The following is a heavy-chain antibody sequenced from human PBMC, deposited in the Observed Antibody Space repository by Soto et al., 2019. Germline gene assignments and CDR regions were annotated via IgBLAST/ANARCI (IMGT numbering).Heavy chain of an antibody. J-gene: IGHJ6*02. CDR3: ARHRFYYDSSGYNYYYGMVV. V-gene: IGHV5-51*01. Sequence: PGASLKISCKGSGYSFTSYWIGWVSQMTGKGLEWMGSIYPGDSDTRYSPSFQGQVTISADKSISTAYLQWSSLKASDTAMYYCARHRFYYDSSGYNYYYGMVVWGQETTVTVSS. CDR1: GYSFTSYW. D-gene: IGHD3-22*01. CDR2: IYPGDSDT.